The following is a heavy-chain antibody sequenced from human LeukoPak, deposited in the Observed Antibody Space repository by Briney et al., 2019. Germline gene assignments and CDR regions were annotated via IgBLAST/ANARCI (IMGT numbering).Heavy chain of an antibody. D-gene: IGHD1-26*01. J-gene: IGHJ4*02. CDR2: ISSSSSYI. CDR3: ARERGSSRWDYFDY. V-gene: IGHV3-21*01. Sequence: GGSLRLSCAASGFTFSSYSMKWVRQAPGKGLEWVSSISSSSSYIYYADSVKGRFTISRDNAKNSLYLQMNSLRAEDTAVYYCARERGSSRWDYFDYWGQGTLVTVSS. CDR1: GFTFSSYS.